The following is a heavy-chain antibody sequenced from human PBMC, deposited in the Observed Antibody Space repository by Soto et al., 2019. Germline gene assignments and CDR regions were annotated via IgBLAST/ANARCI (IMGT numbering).Heavy chain of an antibody. CDR1: GYSFTSYW. D-gene: IGHD3-3*01. Sequence: PGESLKISCKGSGYSFTSYWIGRVRQMPGKGLEWMGIIYPGDSDTRYSPSFQGQVTISADKSISTAYLQWSSLKASDTAMYYCARHPIFDLDLNYYYYMDVWGKGTTVTVSS. CDR2: IYPGDSDT. CDR3: ARHPIFDLDLNYYYYMDV. J-gene: IGHJ6*03. V-gene: IGHV5-51*01.